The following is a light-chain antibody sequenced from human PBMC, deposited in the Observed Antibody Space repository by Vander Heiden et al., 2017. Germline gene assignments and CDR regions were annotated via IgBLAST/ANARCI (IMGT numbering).Light chain of an antibody. V-gene: IGKV3-15*01. Sequence: EIVMTQSPATLSVSPGERATLSCRASQSVSSNLAWYQQKPGQAPRLLIYGASTRATGIPDRFSGSGSGTEFTLTSSSRQSEDFAVYYWQQYNNWWTFGQGTKVEIK. CDR1: QSVSSN. CDR2: GAS. J-gene: IGKJ1*01. CDR3: QQYNNWWT.